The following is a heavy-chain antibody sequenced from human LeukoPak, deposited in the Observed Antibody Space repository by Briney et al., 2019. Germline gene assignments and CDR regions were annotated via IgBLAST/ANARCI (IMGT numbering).Heavy chain of an antibody. J-gene: IGHJ3*02. V-gene: IGHV3-21*01. D-gene: IGHD3-10*01. CDR2: ISSSSSYI. Sequence: PGGSLRLSCAASGFTFSSYSMNWVRQAPGKGLEWVSSISSSSSYIYYADSVKGRFTTSRDNAKNSLYLQMNSLRAEDTAVYYCARDQWVNYYGSGSYYAYAFDIWGQGTMVTVSS. CDR3: ARDQWVNYYGSGSYYAYAFDI. CDR1: GFTFSSYS.